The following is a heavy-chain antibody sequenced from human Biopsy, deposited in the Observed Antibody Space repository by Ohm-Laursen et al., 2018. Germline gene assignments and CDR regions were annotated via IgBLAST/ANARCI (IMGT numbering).Heavy chain of an antibody. CDR2: ISPKSGDT. J-gene: IGHJ4*02. CDR3: ALQSVAQMKNFDY. Sequence: ASVKVSCKASGFSFTGYYIHWVRRAPRQGLEWMGWISPKSGDTNYAHKFQGNITMTRDTSMSTAYMEMSRLRCDDTAVYYRALQSVAQMKNFDYWGQGTLVTVSS. D-gene: IGHD6-19*01. V-gene: IGHV1-2*02. CDR1: GFSFTGYY.